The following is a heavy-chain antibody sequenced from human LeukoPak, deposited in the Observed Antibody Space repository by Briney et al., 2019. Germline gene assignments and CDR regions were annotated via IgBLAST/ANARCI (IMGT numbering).Heavy chain of an antibody. V-gene: IGHV4-4*07. CDR2: IHKSGST. Sequence: SETLSLTCTVSGGSISNYYWSWVRQPAGKGLEGVGRIHKSGSTNYNPSLKSRVTISVDTSKNQFSLKLSSVTAADTAVYYCARELTEYWYFDLWGRGTLVTVSS. D-gene: IGHD4/OR15-4a*01. CDR3: ARELTEYWYFDL. J-gene: IGHJ2*01. CDR1: GGSISNYY.